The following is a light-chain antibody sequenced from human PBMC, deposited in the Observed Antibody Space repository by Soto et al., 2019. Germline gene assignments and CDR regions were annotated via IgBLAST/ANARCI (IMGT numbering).Light chain of an antibody. J-gene: IGLJ2*01. CDR3: QVWDSSSDHHVV. V-gene: IGLV3-21*02. Sequence: SYELTQPPSVSVAPGQTARITCGGNNIGSKSVHWYQQKPGQAPVLVVYDDSDRPSAIPERFSGSNSGNTATLTISRVEAGDEADYYCQVWDSSSDHHVVFGGGTKVTVL. CDR1: NIGSKS. CDR2: DDS.